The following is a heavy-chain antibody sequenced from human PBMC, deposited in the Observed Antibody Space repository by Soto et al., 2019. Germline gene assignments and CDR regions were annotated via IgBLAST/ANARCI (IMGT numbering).Heavy chain of an antibody. CDR2: ISYDGSNK. J-gene: IGHJ6*02. CDR1: GFTFSSYG. CDR3: AKDAVSIVATVPYYYYGMDV. D-gene: IGHD5-12*01. Sequence: GGSLRLSCAASGFTFSSYGMHWVRQAPGKGLEWVAVISYDGSNKYYADSVKGRFTISRDNSKNTLYLQMNSLRAEDTAVYYCAKDAVSIVATVPYYYYGMDVWGQGTTVTVSS. V-gene: IGHV3-30*18.